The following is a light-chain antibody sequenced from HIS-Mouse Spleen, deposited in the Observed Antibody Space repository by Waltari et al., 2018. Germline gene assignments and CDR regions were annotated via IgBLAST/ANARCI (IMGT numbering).Light chain of an antibody. J-gene: IGLJ2*01. CDR3: CSYAGSSPYVV. CDR2: EGS. CDR1: SRDVGSYHL. Sequence: QSALTQPASVSGSPGQSLTISCTGPSRDVGSYHLVPWYQQHPGKAPKPMIYEGSKRPSGVSNRFSGSKSGNTASLTISGLQAEDEADYYCCSYAGSSPYVVFGGGTKLTVL. V-gene: IGLV2-23*01.